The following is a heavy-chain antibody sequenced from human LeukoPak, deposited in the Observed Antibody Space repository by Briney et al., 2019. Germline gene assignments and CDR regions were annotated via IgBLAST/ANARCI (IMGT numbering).Heavy chain of an antibody. CDR2: INPNNGNI. Sequence: ASVKVSCKASGYTFTSYGISWVRQAPGQGLEWMGWINPNNGNINYAQKFQGRFTMTTDTSTTTAYMELRSLRSDDTAVYYCARGGKYYYDSSGSFYYYYMDVWGKGTTVTISS. D-gene: IGHD3-22*01. CDR1: GYTFTSYG. V-gene: IGHV1-18*01. CDR3: ARGGKYYYDSSGSFYYYYMDV. J-gene: IGHJ6*03.